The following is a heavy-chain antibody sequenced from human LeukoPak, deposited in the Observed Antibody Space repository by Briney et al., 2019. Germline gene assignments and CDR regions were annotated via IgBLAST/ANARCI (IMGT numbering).Heavy chain of an antibody. Sequence: SETLSLTCAVYGGSFSGYYWSWIRQPPGKGLEWIGEINHSGSTNYNPSLKSRVTISVDTSKNQFSLKLSSVTAADTAVYYCARGRFWSGHYPQNYYYYYMDVWGKGTTVTVSS. D-gene: IGHD3-3*01. CDR2: INHSGST. CDR3: ARGRFWSGHYPQNYYYYYMDV. V-gene: IGHV4-34*01. CDR1: GGSFSGYY. J-gene: IGHJ6*03.